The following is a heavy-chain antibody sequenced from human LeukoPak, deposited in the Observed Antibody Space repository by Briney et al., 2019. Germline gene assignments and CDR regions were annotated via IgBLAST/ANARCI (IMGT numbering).Heavy chain of an antibody. Sequence: SETLSLTCTVSGGSISSSSYYWGWIRQPPGKGLEWIGSIYYSGSTYYNPSLKSRVTISVDTSKNQFSPKLSSVTAADTAVYYCARRNVLMVYAIDYWGQGTLVTVSS. CDR2: IYYSGST. CDR3: ARRNVLMVYAIDY. D-gene: IGHD2-8*01. CDR1: GGSISSSSYY. J-gene: IGHJ4*02. V-gene: IGHV4-39*01.